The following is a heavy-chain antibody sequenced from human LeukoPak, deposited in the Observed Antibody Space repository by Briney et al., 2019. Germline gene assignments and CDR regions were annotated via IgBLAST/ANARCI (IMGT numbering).Heavy chain of an antibody. V-gene: IGHV3-33*01. CDR1: GFTFSGYG. CDR3: ARDYFPRDGYTLGDY. J-gene: IGHJ4*02. D-gene: IGHD5-24*01. Sequence: AGGSLRLSCAASGFTFSGYGMHWVRQAPGKGLEWVAVIWYDGSNKYYADSVKGRFTISRDNSKNTLYLQMNSLRAEDTAVYYCARDYFPRDGYTLGDYWGQGTLVTVSS. CDR2: IWYDGSNK.